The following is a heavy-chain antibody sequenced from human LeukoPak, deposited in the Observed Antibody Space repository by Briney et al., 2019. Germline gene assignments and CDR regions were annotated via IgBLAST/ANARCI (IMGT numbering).Heavy chain of an antibody. CDR1: GFTFDDYA. V-gene: IGHV3-9*01. CDR2: ISWNSGSI. CDR3: AKDQGRDGYNYFDY. D-gene: IGHD5-24*01. J-gene: IGHJ4*02. Sequence: GRSLRLSCAASGFTFDDYAMHWVRQAPGKGLEWVSGISWNSGSIGYADSVKGRFTISRDNAKNSLYLQMNSLRAEDTALYYCAKDQGRDGYNYFDYWGQETLVTVSS.